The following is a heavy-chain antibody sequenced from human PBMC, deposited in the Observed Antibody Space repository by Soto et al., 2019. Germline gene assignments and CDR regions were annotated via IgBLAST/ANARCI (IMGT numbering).Heavy chain of an antibody. J-gene: IGHJ6*02. D-gene: IGHD3-10*01. Sequence: GGSLRLSCAASGFTFSSYGMHWVRQAPGKGLEWVAVIWYDGSNKYYADSVKGRFTISRDNSKNTLYLQMNSLRAEDTAVYYCASLYGSGLYYYYGMDVWGQGTTVTVSS. CDR1: GFTFSSYG. CDR3: ASLYGSGLYYYYGMDV. V-gene: IGHV3-33*01. CDR2: IWYDGSNK.